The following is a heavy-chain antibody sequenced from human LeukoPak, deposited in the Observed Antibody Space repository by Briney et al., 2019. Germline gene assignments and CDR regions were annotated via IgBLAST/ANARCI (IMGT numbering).Heavy chain of an antibody. Sequence: SETLSLTCTVSGGSISTYYWNWIRQPPGKGLEWIGYIYHSGSTNYNPSLKSRVTISVDTSKNQFSLKLSSVTAADTAVYYCERQIDYDYVSGSFHFDHWGQGTLVTVSS. CDR3: ERQIDYDYVSGSFHFDH. CDR2: IYHSGST. V-gene: IGHV4-59*08. J-gene: IGHJ4*02. CDR1: GGSISTYY. D-gene: IGHD3-16*01.